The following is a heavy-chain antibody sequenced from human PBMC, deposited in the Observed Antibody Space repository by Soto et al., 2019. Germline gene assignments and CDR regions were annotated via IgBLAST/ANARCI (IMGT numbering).Heavy chain of an antibody. J-gene: IGHJ5*02. V-gene: IGHV1-69*08. CDR3: ARDSSSTSCYAYP. CDR2: IIPILGIA. CDR1: GGTFSSYT. Sequence: QVQLVQSGAEVKKPGSSVKVSCKASGGTFSSYTISGVRQAPGQGLEWMGRIIPILGIANYAQKFQGRVTITADKYTSTDYMEMSSLRSEDTAVYYCARDSSSTSCYAYPWGQGTLVTVSS. D-gene: IGHD2-2*01.